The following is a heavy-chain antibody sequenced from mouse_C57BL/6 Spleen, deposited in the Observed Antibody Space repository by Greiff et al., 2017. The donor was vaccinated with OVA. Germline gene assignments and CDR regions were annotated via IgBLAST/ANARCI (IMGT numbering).Heavy chain of an antibody. CDR3: ARGSYDGYYEVDY. V-gene: IGHV1-82*01. D-gene: IGHD2-3*01. Sequence: VQLQQSGPELVKPGASVKISCKASGYAFSSSWMNWVKQRPGKGLEWIGRIYPGDGDTNYNGKFKGKATLTADKSSSTAYMQLSSLTSEDSAVYFCARGSYDGYYEVDYWGQGTTLTVSS. CDR1: GYAFSSSW. J-gene: IGHJ2*01. CDR2: IYPGDGDT.